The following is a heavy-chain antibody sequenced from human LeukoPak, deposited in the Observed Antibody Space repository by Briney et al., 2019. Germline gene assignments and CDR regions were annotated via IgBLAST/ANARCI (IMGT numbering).Heavy chain of an antibody. D-gene: IGHD2-2*02. Sequence: PSETLSLTCAVYGGSFSGYYWSWIRQPPGKGLEWIGEINHSGSTNYNPSLKSRVTISVDTSKNQLSLKLSSVTAADTAVYYCARDTANWYFDLWGRGTLVTVSS. CDR2: INHSGST. J-gene: IGHJ2*01. CDR1: GGSFSGYY. CDR3: ARDTANWYFDL. V-gene: IGHV4-34*01.